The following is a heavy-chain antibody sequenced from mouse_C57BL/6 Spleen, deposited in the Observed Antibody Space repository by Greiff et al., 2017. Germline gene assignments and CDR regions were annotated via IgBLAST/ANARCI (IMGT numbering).Heavy chain of an antibody. CDR1: GYSITSGYY. D-gene: IGHD2-4*01. J-gene: IGHJ2*01. CDR2: ISYDGSN. CDR3: AREGGIYYNYDDH. Sequence: ESGPGLVKPSQSLSLTCSVTGYSITSGYYWNWIRQFPGNKLEWMGYISYDGSNNYNPSLKNRISITRDTYKNQILLKLKSVTTEDTATDDCAREGGIYYNYDDHWGQGTTLTVSS. V-gene: IGHV3-6*01.